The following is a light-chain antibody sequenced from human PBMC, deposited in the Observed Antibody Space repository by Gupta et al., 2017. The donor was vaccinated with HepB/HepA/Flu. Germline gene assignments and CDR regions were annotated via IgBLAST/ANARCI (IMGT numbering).Light chain of an antibody. CDR2: GAS. Sequence: EVVLTQSPGTLSLSPGERATLSCRASQSVSSSYLAWYQQKPGQAPRLRIYGASSRAYGIPDRFSGSGSGTDFTLTISRLEPEDFAVYYCQHYGSSRWAFGQGTKVEIK. CDR1: QSVSSSY. CDR3: QHYGSSRWA. J-gene: IGKJ1*01. V-gene: IGKV3-20*01.